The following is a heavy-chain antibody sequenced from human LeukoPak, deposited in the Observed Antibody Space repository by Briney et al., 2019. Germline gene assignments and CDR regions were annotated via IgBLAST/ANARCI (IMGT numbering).Heavy chain of an antibody. CDR3: AREGGQYYYDSSGYFDY. Sequence: ASVKVSCKASGGTFSSYAISWVRQAPGQGLEGMGRIIPIFGIANYAQKFQGRVTITADKSTSTAYMELSSLRSEDTAVYYCAREGGQYYYDSSGYFDYWGQGTLVTVSS. CDR2: IIPIFGIA. CDR1: GGTFSSYA. V-gene: IGHV1-69*04. D-gene: IGHD3-22*01. J-gene: IGHJ4*02.